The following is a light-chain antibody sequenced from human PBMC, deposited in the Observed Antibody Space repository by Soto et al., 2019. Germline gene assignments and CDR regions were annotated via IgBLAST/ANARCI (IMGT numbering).Light chain of an antibody. CDR2: GAS. CDR1: QSVSSN. J-gene: IGKJ4*01. CDR3: QQYDNWPLT. V-gene: IGKV3-15*01. Sequence: IVMTQAQATLSVAPGERATLSCRASQSVSSNLAWYQQKSGQTPSPLIYGASTRATDSPARFSGSGSGKEFTLTISSLQSEDFAVYYCQQYDNWPLTFGGGTKVEIK.